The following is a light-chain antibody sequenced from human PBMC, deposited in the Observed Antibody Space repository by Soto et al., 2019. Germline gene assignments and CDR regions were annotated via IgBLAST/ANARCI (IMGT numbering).Light chain of an antibody. CDR2: RNS. J-gene: IGLJ2*01. Sequence: QAVVTQPPSASGTPGQRVTISCSGSSSNIGSNYVYWYQQLPGTVPQLLIYRNSERPSGVPDRFSGSKSGTSASLAISGLRSEDEADYYFAAWEDSLSGVVFVGGTQLTVL. CDR3: AAWEDSLSGVV. V-gene: IGLV1-47*01. CDR1: SSNIGSNY.